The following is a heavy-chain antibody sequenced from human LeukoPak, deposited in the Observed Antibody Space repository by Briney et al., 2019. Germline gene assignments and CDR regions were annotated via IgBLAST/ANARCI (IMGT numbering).Heavy chain of an antibody. V-gene: IGHV3-33*06. CDR2: LWYDGSNK. Sequence: GGSLRLSCAASGFTFSSYGMHWVRQAPGKGLEWVAVLWYDGSNKYYADSVKGRFTISRDNSKNTLYLQMNSLRAEDTAVYYCAKDSTVTTGSFDYWGQGTLVTVSS. CDR1: GFTFSSYG. CDR3: AKDSTVTTGSFDY. D-gene: IGHD4-17*01. J-gene: IGHJ4*02.